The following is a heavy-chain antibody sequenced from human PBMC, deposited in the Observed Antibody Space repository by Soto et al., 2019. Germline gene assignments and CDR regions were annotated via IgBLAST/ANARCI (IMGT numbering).Heavy chain of an antibody. D-gene: IGHD4-17*01. CDR3: ARRGGGDSLFDS. CDR2: IFYGGGTGVT. Sequence: QLHLQESGPGLVKPSETLSLTCTVSGDSFSTSNYYWGWIRQPPGKGLEWIGNIFYGGGTGVTYYPPSLKSRVMISVDTSKNQFSLKLRSITAADTAFYFCARRGGGDSLFDSWGQGKLVTVSS. V-gene: IGHV4-39*01. CDR1: GDSFSTSNYY. J-gene: IGHJ4*02.